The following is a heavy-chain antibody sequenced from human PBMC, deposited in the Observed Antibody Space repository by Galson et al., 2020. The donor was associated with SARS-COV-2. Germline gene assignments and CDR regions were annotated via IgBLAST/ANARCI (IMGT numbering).Heavy chain of an antibody. CDR2: ITHSRST. CDR3: ARAPAFQDLLLFKAYGLSDLSGNWFDP. J-gene: IGHJ5*02. D-gene: IGHD4-17*01. Sequence: PSETLSLTCAVSGGSFTDYYWSWIRQPPGKGLEWIGGITHSRSTNYNPSLNSRATLSVDTSKHQFSLRLNSVTAADTSVYYCARAPAFQDLLLFKAYGLSDLSGNWFDPWGQGTLVTVSS. CDR1: GGSFTDYY. V-gene: IGHV4-34*01.